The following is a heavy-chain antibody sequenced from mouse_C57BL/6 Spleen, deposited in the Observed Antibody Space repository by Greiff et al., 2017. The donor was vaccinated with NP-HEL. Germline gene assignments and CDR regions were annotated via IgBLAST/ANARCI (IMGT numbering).Heavy chain of an antibody. D-gene: IGHD3-2*02. J-gene: IGHJ2*01. CDR3: ARDSSGSNYFDY. V-gene: IGHV1-76*01. CDR1: GYTFTDYY. Sequence: VKLMESGAELVRPGASVKLSCKASGYTFTDYYINWVKQRPGQGLEWIARIYPGSGNTYYNEKFKGKATLTAEKSSSTAYMQLSSLTSEDSAVYFCARDSSGSNYFDYWGQGTTLTVSS. CDR2: IYPGSGNT.